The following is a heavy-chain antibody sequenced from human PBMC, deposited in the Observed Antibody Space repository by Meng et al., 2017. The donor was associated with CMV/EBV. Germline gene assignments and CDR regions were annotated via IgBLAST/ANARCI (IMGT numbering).Heavy chain of an antibody. CDR2: INSDGSST. V-gene: IGHV3-74*01. Sequence: GESLKISCAASGFTFSSYWMHWVRQAPGKGLVWVSRINSDGSSTSYADSVKGRFTISRDNAKNSLYLQMNSLRAEDTAVYYCARGLVTYYDFWIGNHKTNWFDPWGQGTLVTVSS. CDR3: ARGLVTYYDFWIGNHKTNWFDP. J-gene: IGHJ5*02. CDR1: GFTFSSYW. D-gene: IGHD3-3*01.